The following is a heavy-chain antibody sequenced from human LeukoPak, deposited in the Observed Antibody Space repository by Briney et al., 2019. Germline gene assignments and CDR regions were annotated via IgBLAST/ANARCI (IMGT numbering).Heavy chain of an antibody. J-gene: IGHJ5*02. CDR1: GWSFNDYY. CDR3: ARGQVPAARGYNWIDP. Sequence: SETLSLTCAVYGWSFNDYYWNWVRQPPGKGLEWIGEINARGDTNYNPSLKSRVTISVDSSKNQFSLTLTSMIAADTAIYYCARGQVPAARGYNWIDPWGQGTLVTVSS. D-gene: IGHD2-2*01. V-gene: IGHV4-34*01. CDR2: INARGDT.